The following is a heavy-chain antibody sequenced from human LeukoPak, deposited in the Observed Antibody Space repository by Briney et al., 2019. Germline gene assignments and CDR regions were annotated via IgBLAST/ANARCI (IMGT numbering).Heavy chain of an antibody. CDR2: IYHSGST. CDR1: GGSISSGGYS. D-gene: IGHD1-26*01. V-gene: IGHV4-30-2*01. J-gene: IGHJ4*02. CDR3: AREYSGSYVFDY. Sequence: SQTLSLTCAVSGGSISSGGYSWSWIRPPPGKGLEWIGYIYHSGSTYYNPSLKSRVTISVDRSKTQFSLKLSSVTAADTAVYYCAREYSGSYVFDYWGQGTLVTVSP.